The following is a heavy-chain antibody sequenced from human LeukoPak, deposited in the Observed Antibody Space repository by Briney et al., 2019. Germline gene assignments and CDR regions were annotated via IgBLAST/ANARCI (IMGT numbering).Heavy chain of an antibody. V-gene: IGHV3-33*01. Sequence: GGSLRLSCAASGFTFSSYGMHWVRQAPGKGLEWVAVIWYDGSNKYYADSVKGRFTISRDNSKNTLYLQMNSLRAEDTAVYYCARGLGIAAARVDYWGQGTLVTVSS. CDR3: ARGLGIAAARVDY. CDR1: GFTFSSYG. J-gene: IGHJ4*02. D-gene: IGHD6-13*01. CDR2: IWYDGSNK.